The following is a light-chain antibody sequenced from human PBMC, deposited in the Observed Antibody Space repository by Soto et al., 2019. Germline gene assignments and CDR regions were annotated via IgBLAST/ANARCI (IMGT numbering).Light chain of an antibody. CDR1: RSKIGNNY. CDR3: GTWDSDLNAVV. V-gene: IGLV1-51*01. J-gene: IGLJ2*01. Sequence: QSVLTQPPSVSAAPGQTVTIPCSGSRSKIGNNYVSWYQQLPLTAPKLLIFDNNQRPSGIPDRFSGCKSGTSATLGITGLQTGYEAGYFCGTWDSDLNAVVFGGGTKVTVL. CDR2: DNN.